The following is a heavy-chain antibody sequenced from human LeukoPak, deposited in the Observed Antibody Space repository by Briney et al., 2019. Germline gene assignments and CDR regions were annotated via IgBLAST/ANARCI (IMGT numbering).Heavy chain of an antibody. Sequence: GGSLRLSCAASGFTFSSYGMHWVRQAPGKGLEWVAFIRYDGSNKYYADSVKGRFTISRDNSKNTLYLQVNSLRAEDTAVYYCARDRLFEGSGSGGAYYYYYGMDVWGQGTTVTVSS. CDR3: ARDRLFEGSGSGGAYYYYYGMDV. D-gene: IGHD3-10*01. J-gene: IGHJ6*02. CDR1: GFTFSSYG. V-gene: IGHV3-30*02. CDR2: IRYDGSNK.